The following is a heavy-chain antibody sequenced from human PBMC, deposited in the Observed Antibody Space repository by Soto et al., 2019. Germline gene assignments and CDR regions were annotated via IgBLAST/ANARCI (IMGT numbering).Heavy chain of an antibody. CDR1: GYTFTSYG. Sequence: ASVKVSCKASGYTFTSYGISWVRQAPGQGLEWMGWISAYNGNTNYAQKLQGRVTMTTDTSTSTAYMELSRLRSDDTAVYYCATSRYCSGGSCASRGSALIGYMDVWGKGTTVTVSS. CDR2: ISAYNGNT. CDR3: ATSRYCSGGSCASRGSALIGYMDV. V-gene: IGHV1-18*01. J-gene: IGHJ6*03. D-gene: IGHD2-15*01.